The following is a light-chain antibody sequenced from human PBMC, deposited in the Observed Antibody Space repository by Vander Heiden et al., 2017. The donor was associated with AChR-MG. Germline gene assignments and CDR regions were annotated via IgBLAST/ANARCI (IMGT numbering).Light chain of an antibody. J-gene: IGLJ2*01. CDR3: CSYAGSSTAVV. V-gene: IGLV2-23*02. Sequence: QSALTQPASVSGSPGQSIPISCTGTSSDVGSYNLVSWYQQHPGKAPKLRIYEVSKRPSGVSNRFSGSKSGNTASLTISGLQAEDEADYYCCSYAGSSTAVVFGGGTKLTVL. CDR1: SSDVGSYNL. CDR2: EVS.